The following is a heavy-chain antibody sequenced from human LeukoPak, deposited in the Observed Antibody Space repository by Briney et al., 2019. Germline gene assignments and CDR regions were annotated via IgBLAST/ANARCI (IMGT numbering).Heavy chain of an antibody. J-gene: IGHJ4*02. V-gene: IGHV3-21*04. CDR2: ISSSSSYI. Sequence: GGSLRLSCAASGFTFSSYSMNWVRQAPGKGLEWVSSISSSSSYIYHADSVKGRFTISRDNSKNTLYLQMNSLRAEDTAVYYCAKDRPSGWAYYFDYWGQGTLVTVSS. CDR1: GFTFSSYS. CDR3: AKDRPSGWAYYFDY. D-gene: IGHD6-19*01.